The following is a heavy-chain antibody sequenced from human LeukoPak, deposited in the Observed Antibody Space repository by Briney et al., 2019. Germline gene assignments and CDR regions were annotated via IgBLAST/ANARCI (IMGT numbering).Heavy chain of an antibody. D-gene: IGHD7-27*01. CDR3: ARVGHYSNWGTQWFDP. CDR1: GASISSSIYY. V-gene: IGHV4-39*07. Sequence: PSETLSLTCTVSGASISSSIYYWSWIRQPPGKGLEWIGTAYYTGGTYYNPSLNRRVTISVDTSKNQFSLKLTSVTAADTAAYFCARVGHYSNWGTQWFDPWGRGTLVTVSS. CDR2: AYYTGGT. J-gene: IGHJ5*02.